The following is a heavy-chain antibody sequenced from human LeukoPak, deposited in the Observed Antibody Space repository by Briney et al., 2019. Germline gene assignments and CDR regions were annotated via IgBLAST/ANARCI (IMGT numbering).Heavy chain of an antibody. CDR1: GYTFTSYG. V-gene: IGHV1-18*01. J-gene: IGHJ5*02. Sequence: ASVKVSCKASGYTFTSYGISWVRQAPGQGLEWMGWISAYNGNTNYAQKLQGRVTMTTDTSTSTAYMELRSLRSDDTAVYYCARVGWIGYCGSTSCAVNWFDPWGQGTLVTVSS. D-gene: IGHD2-2*01. CDR3: ARVGWIGYCGSTSCAVNWFDP. CDR2: ISAYNGNT.